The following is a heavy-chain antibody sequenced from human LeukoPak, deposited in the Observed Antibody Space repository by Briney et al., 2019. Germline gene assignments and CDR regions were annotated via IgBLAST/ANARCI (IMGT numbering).Heavy chain of an antibody. D-gene: IGHD3-16*01. CDR1: GFTSSSYA. V-gene: IGHV3-30-3*01. CDR2: ISYDGSNK. CDR3: ARAPRGSNWYFDL. Sequence: GGSLRLSCAASGFTSSSYAMHWVRQAPGKGLEWVAVISYDGSNKYYADSVKGRFTISRVNSKKTMYLQMNSLRAEDTAVYYCARAPRGSNWYFDLWGRGTLVTVSS. J-gene: IGHJ2*01.